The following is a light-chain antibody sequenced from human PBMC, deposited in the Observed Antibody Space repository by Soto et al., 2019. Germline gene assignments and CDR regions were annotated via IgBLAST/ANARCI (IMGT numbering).Light chain of an antibody. Sequence: DVVMTQSPLSLPVTLGQPASISCRSSQSLIHSDGSTYLSWFQQRPGRSPRRLIYEVSDRDSGVTDRFSGSGSGTDFTLKISRVEAEDVGVYYCMQGTHWPWTLGQGTEVEIK. V-gene: IGKV2-30*02. CDR1: QSLIHSDGSTY. J-gene: IGKJ1*01. CDR2: EVS. CDR3: MQGTHWPWT.